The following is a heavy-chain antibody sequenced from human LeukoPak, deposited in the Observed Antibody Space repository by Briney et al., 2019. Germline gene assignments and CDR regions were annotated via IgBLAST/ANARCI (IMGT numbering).Heavy chain of an antibody. V-gene: IGHV4-39*01. CDR2: FYYSGFA. J-gene: IGHJ5*02. Sequence: PSETLSLTCTVSGVSFGSSSYYWGWLRQPPGKGRVWIGSFYYSGFAYYNPSLKSRVTISVDTSKNQFSLKLSSVTAADTAVYYCARGGLLLWFGELRDRGWFDPWGQGTLVTVSS. CDR3: ARGGLLLWFGELRDRGWFDP. D-gene: IGHD3-10*01. CDR1: GVSFGSSSYY.